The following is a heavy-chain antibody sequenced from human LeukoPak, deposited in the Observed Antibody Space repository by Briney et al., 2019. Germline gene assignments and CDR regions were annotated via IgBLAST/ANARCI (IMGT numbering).Heavy chain of an antibody. CDR3: ARVTEQLVPLFYYYYYMDV. V-gene: IGHV4-39*07. D-gene: IGHD6-6*01. CDR1: GGPISISSYY. Sequence: SETLSLTCTVSGGPISISSYYWGWIRQPPGKGLEWIGSIYYSGSTYYNPSLKSRVTISVDTSKNQFSLKLSSVTAADTAVYYCARVTEQLVPLFYYYYYMDVWGKGTTVTVSS. CDR2: IYYSGST. J-gene: IGHJ6*03.